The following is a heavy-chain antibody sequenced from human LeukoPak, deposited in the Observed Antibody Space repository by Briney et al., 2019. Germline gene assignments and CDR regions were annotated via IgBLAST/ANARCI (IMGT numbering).Heavy chain of an antibody. V-gene: IGHV3-11*06. D-gene: IGHD4-17*01. CDR2: ISTSGRYT. CDR1: GFTFSDYY. Sequence: GGSLRLSCAASGFTFSDYYMSWIRQAPGKGLEWVSYISTSGRYTNYTDSVKGRFTIAGDNAKNSLYLQMNSLRDVDTAVYFCARPTAVTLVDAFNIWGLGTMVTVSS. CDR3: ARPTAVTLVDAFNI. J-gene: IGHJ3*02.